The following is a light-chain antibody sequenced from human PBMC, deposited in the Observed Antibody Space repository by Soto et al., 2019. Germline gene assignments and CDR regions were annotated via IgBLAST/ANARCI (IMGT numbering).Light chain of an antibody. CDR2: DVN. Sequence: SALTQPRSVSGSPGQSVTISCTGTSGNVGGYNYVSWYQQHPGRAPKLVIFDVNKRPSGVPDRFSGSKSGNTASLTISGLQAEDEADYYCCSYVGTPLVGGGTKLTVL. CDR1: SGNVGGYNY. J-gene: IGLJ2*01. V-gene: IGLV2-11*01. CDR3: CSYVGTPL.